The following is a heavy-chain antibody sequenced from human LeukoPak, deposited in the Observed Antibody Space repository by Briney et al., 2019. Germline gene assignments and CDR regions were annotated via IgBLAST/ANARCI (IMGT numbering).Heavy chain of an antibody. D-gene: IGHD6-13*01. CDR3: TKAIGYSSSWFFDY. V-gene: IGHV3-30*18. CDR1: GFTFSSYG. J-gene: IGHJ4*02. Sequence: GGSLRLSCAASGFTFSSYGMHWVRQAPGKGLEWVAVISYDGSNKYYADSVKGRFTISRDNSKNTLYLQMNSRRAEDTAVYYCTKAIGYSSSWFFDYWGERTPVTLSS. CDR2: ISYDGSNK.